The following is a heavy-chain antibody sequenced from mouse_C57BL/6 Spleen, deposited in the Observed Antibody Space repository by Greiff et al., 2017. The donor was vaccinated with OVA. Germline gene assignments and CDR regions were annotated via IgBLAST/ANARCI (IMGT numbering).Heavy chain of an antibody. CDR3: TRWYSNYVAWFAY. V-gene: IGHV1-15*01. J-gene: IGHJ3*01. CDR1: GYTFTDYE. CDR2: IDPETGGT. Sequence: VQLKESGAELVRPGASVTLSCKASGYTFTDYEMHWVKQTPVHGLEWIGAIDPETGGTAYNQKFKGKAILTADKSSSTAYMELRSLTSEDSAVYYCTRWYSNYVAWFAYWGQGTLVTVSA. D-gene: IGHD2-5*01.